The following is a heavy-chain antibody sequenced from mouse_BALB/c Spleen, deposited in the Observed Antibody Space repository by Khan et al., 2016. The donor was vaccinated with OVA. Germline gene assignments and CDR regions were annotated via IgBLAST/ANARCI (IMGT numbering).Heavy chain of an antibody. CDR2: ISYSGST. CDR1: GYSITSGYG. Sequence: VQLKESGPGLVKPSQSLSLTCTVTGYSITSGYGWNWIRQFPGNKLEWMGYISYSGSTNYNPSLKSRISITRDTSKNQFFLQLNSVTTEEIATYYCARTARIKYWGQGTTLTVSS. J-gene: IGHJ2*01. CDR3: ARTARIKY. D-gene: IGHD1-2*01. V-gene: IGHV3-2*02.